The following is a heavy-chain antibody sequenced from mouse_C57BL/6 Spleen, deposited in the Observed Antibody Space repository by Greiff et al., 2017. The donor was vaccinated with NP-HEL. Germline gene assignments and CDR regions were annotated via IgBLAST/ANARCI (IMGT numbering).Heavy chain of an antibody. CDR1: GFTFSSYT. D-gene: IGHD3-3*01. CDR2: ISGGGGNT. V-gene: IGHV5-9*01. Sequence: EVKVVESGGGLVKPGGSLKLSCAASGFTFSSYTMSWVRQTPEKRLEWVATISGGGGNTYYPDSVKGRFTISRDNAKNTLYLQMSSLRSEDTALYYCASQRGREGYFDYWGQGTTLTVSS. J-gene: IGHJ2*01. CDR3: ASQRGREGYFDY.